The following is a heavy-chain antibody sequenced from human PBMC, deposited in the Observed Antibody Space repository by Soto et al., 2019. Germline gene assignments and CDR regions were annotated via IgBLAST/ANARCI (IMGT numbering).Heavy chain of an antibody. CDR1: GGSFSGYY. V-gene: IGHV4-34*01. CDR2: INHSGST. D-gene: IGHD3-22*01. Sequence: SETLSLTCAVYGGSFSGYYWSWIRQPPGKGLEWIGEINHSGSTNYNPSLKSRVTISVDTSKNQFSLKLSSVTAADTAVYYCARVSSHYYDSSGYYYPSRIFDYWGQGTLVTAPQ. CDR3: ARVSSHYYDSSGYYYPSRIFDY. J-gene: IGHJ4*02.